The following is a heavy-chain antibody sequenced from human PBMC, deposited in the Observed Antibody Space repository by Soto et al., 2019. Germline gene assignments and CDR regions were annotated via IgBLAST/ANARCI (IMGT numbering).Heavy chain of an antibody. D-gene: IGHD3-22*01. V-gene: IGHV3-11*01. J-gene: IGHJ4*02. Sequence: SGGSLRLSCAASGFTFSDYYMSWIRQAPGKGLEWVSYISSSGSTIYYADSVKGRFTISRENAKNSLYLQMKSLRAEDTAVYYCARSLVQSSGYYGIDYWGQGTMVPV. CDR2: ISSSGSTI. CDR1: GFTFSDYY. CDR3: ARSLVQSSGYYGIDY.